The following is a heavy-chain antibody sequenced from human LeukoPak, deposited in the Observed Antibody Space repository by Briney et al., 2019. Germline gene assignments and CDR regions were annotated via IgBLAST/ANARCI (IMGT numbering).Heavy chain of an antibody. D-gene: IGHD3-22*01. V-gene: IGHV4-61*02. Sequence: SETLSLTCTVSGGSISSGSYYWTWIRQPAGKGLEWIGRMYTSGSTNYNPSLKSRVTISVDTSKNQFSLKLSSVTAADTAVYYCARGYDGSGYYYRNWYFDLWGRGTLVTVSS. J-gene: IGHJ2*01. CDR2: MYTSGST. CDR3: ARGYDGSGYYYRNWYFDL. CDR1: GGSISSGSYY.